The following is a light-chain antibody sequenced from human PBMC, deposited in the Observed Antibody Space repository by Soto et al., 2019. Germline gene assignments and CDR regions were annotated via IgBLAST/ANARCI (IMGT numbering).Light chain of an antibody. J-gene: IGLJ1*01. Sequence: QLVLTQSPSASASLGASVKLTCTLTSGHSSYAIAWHQQQPEKGPRYLMKLNSDGSHSKGNGIPDRFSGSSSGAERYLTISSLQSEDEAGDYCQTWGTGIHYVFGTGTKLTVL. V-gene: IGLV4-69*01. CDR1: SGHSSYA. CDR2: LNSDGSH. CDR3: QTWGTGIHYV.